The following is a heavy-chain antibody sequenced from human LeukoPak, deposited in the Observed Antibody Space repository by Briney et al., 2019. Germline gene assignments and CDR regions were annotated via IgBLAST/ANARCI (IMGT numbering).Heavy chain of an antibody. CDR3: AREIVGATVDYFDY. CDR1: GFTFSSYA. D-gene: IGHD1-26*01. J-gene: IGHJ4*02. Sequence: PGGSLRLSCAASGFTFSSYAMHWVRQAPGKGLEWVAVISYDGSNKYYADSVKGRFTISRGNSKNTLYLQMNSLRAEDTAVYYCAREIVGATVDYFDYWGQGTLVTVSS. CDR2: ISYDGSNK. V-gene: IGHV3-30*04.